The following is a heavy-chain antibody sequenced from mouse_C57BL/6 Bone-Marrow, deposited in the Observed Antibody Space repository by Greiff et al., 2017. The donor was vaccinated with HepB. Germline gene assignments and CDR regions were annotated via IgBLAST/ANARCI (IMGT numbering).Heavy chain of an antibody. CDR2: IDPSDSYT. CDR1: GYTFTSYW. Sequence: QVQLQQSGAELVRPGTSVKLSCKASGYTFTSYWMHWVKQRPGQGLEWIGVIDPSDSYTNYNQKFKGKATLTVDTSSSTAYMQLSSLTSEDSAVYSCARSRDYDGRFACWGQGTLVTVSA. D-gene: IGHD2-4*01. J-gene: IGHJ3*01. CDR3: ARSRDYDGRFAC. V-gene: IGHV1-59*01.